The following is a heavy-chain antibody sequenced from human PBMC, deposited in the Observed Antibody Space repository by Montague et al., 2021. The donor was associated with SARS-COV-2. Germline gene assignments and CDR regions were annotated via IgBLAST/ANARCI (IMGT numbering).Heavy chain of an antibody. CDR1: GLSVSNSY. Sequence: SLRLSCAASGLSVSNSYMSWVRQAPGKGLEWVSSIYSGGSTYYSDSVKGRFTISRDTSKNTLDLQMSSLRAEDTATFYCTRGRYYGMDVWGQGTTVTVSS. V-gene: IGHV3-53*01. CDR3: TRGRYYGMDV. CDR2: IYSGGST. J-gene: IGHJ6*02.